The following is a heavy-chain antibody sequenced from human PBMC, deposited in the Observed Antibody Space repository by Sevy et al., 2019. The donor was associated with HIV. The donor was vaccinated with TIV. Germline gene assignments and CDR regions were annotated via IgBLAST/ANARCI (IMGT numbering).Heavy chain of an antibody. Sequence: GGSLRLSCAASGFTFSGSAMHWVRQASGKGLEWVGRIRSKANSYATAYAASVKGRFTISRDDSKNTAYLQMNSLKTEDTAVYYCTRIPHSSSPSDYYGMDVWGQGTTVTVSS. J-gene: IGHJ6*02. V-gene: IGHV3-73*01. D-gene: IGHD6-6*01. CDR2: IRSKANSYAT. CDR3: TRIPHSSSPSDYYGMDV. CDR1: GFTFSGSA.